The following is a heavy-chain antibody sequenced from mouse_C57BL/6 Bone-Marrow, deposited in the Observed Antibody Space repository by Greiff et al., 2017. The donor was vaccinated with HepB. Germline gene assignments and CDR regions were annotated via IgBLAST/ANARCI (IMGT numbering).Heavy chain of an antibody. V-gene: IGHV2-2*01. J-gene: IGHJ1*03. CDR1: GFSLTSYG. CDR2: IWSGGST. CDR3: ATILRSGYFDV. D-gene: IGHD1-1*01. Sequence: QVQLQQSGPGLVQPSQSLSITCTVSGFSLTSYGVHWVRQSPGKGLEWLGVIWSGGSTDYNAAFISRLSISKDNSKSQVFFKMNSLQADDTAIYYCATILRSGYFDVWGTGTTVTVSS.